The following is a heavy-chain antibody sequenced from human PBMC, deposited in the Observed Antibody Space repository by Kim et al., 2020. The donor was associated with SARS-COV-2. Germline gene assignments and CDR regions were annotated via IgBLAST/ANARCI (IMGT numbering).Heavy chain of an antibody. D-gene: IGHD3-10*01. CDR1: GGSFSGYY. J-gene: IGHJ4*02. V-gene: IGHV4-34*01. Sequence: SETLSLTCAVYGGSFSGYYWSWIRQPPGKGLEWIGEINHSGSTNYNPSLKSRVTISVDTSKNQFSLKLSSVTAADTAVYYCASDYGSGSFWGQGTLVTVSS. CDR2: INHSGST. CDR3: ASDYGSGSF.